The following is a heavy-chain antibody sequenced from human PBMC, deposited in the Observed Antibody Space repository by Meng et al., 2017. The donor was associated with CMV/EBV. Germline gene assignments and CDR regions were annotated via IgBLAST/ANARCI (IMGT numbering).Heavy chain of an antibody. CDR2: IYYSGST. CDR1: GGSISSSSYY. J-gene: IGHJ4*02. Sequence: QLQLRECGHGLWKPSETLSLTCTVSGGSISSSSYYWGWIRQPPGKGLEWIGSIYYSGSTYYNPSLKSRVTISVDTSKNQFSLKLSSVTAADTAVYYCARDRRKTDYGGNSDDYWGQGTLVTVSS. D-gene: IGHD4-23*01. CDR3: ARDRRKTDYGGNSDDY. V-gene: IGHV4-39*07.